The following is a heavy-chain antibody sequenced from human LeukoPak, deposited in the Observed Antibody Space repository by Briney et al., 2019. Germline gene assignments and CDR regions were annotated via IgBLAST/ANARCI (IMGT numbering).Heavy chain of an antibody. J-gene: IGHJ4*02. D-gene: IGHD4-17*01. Sequence: GGSLRLSCAASGFTFDDYAMHWVRQAPGKGLEWVSGISWNSGSIGYADSVKGRFTISRDNAKNSLYLQMNSLRAEDTALYYCAKDMGSTVTHPQFDYWGQGTLVTVSS. CDR1: GFTFDDYA. V-gene: IGHV3-9*01. CDR2: ISWNSGSI. CDR3: AKDMGSTVTHPQFDY.